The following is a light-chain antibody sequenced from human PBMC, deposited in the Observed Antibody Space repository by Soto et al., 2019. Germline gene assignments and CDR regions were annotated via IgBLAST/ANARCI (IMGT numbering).Light chain of an antibody. Sequence: EIVMTQSPAIVSVSPGERATLSCRASQSVSTNLAWYQQKPGQAPRLLIYGASNRATGIPDRFSGSGSGTDFTLTISRLEPEDFAVYYCQQYGSSGTFGQGAKADI. CDR1: QSVSTN. CDR3: QQYGSSGT. V-gene: IGKV3-20*01. J-gene: IGKJ1*01. CDR2: GAS.